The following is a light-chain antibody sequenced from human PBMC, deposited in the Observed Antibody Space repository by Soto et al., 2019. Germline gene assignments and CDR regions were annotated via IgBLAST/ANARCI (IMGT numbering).Light chain of an antibody. CDR3: QQRFNWPRT. V-gene: IGKV3-11*01. CDR2: DAS. CDR1: QSISTY. J-gene: IGKJ1*01. Sequence: EIVLTQSPATLSLSPGERGTLSCRASQSISTYLAWYQQKPGQAPRLLIYDASKRITGIPARFSGSGSGTDFTLTISSLEPEDFAVYYCQQRFNWPRTFGQGTKVDIK.